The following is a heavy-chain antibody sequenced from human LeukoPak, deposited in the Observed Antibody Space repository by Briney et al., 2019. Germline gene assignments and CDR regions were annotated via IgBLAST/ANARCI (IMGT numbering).Heavy chain of an antibody. Sequence: SETLSLTCTVSGGSISSSSYYWGWIRQPPGKGLEWIGSIYYSGGTYYNPSLKSRVTISVDTSKNQFSLKLSSVTAADTAVYYCARLIVGAPDYWGRGTLVTVSS. D-gene: IGHD1-26*01. V-gene: IGHV4-39*01. CDR1: GGSISSSSYY. CDR2: IYYSGGT. CDR3: ARLIVGAPDY. J-gene: IGHJ4*02.